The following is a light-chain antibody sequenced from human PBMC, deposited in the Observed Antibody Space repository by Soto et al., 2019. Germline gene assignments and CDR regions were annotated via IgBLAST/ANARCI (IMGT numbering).Light chain of an antibody. CDR3: AAWDDSLNGFYV. Sequence: QSVLTQPPSASGTPGQRVTISCSGSRSNIGSNTVNWYQQLPGSAPKLLIYSNHQRPSGVPDRFSGSKSGTSASLAISGLQSEDEADYYCAAWDDSLNGFYVFGTGTKVTVL. J-gene: IGLJ1*01. V-gene: IGLV1-44*01. CDR2: SNH. CDR1: RSNIGSNT.